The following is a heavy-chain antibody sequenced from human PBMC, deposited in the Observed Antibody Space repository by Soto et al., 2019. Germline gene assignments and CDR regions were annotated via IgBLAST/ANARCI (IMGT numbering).Heavy chain of an antibody. J-gene: IGHJ4*02. V-gene: IGHV3-30*18. CDR2: ISYDGSNK. CDR1: GFTFSAYG. D-gene: IGHD3-10*01. Sequence: QVQLVESGGGVVQPGRSLRLSCAGSGFTFSAYGMEWVRQAPGKGLEWVAVISYDGSNKYYADSVKGRFTISRDNSKNTLYLQMNSLRAEDTAVYYCAKDRMGAGVRGYFDYWGQGPLVTVSS. CDR3: AKDRMGAGVRGYFDY.